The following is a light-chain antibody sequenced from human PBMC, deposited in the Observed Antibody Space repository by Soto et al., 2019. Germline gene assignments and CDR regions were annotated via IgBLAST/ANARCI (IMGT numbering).Light chain of an antibody. CDR2: GAS. Sequence: EIVLTQSPRTLSLSPGESATLSCTASQSVRSNSLAWYQQKPGQAPRLLMFGASGRATGTPPRFSGRGSGTDFTLLIIILEPEDFAVYYCQQYGTSPLTFGGGTKVDI. J-gene: IGKJ4*01. CDR3: QQYGTSPLT. CDR1: QSVRSNS. V-gene: IGKV3-20*01.